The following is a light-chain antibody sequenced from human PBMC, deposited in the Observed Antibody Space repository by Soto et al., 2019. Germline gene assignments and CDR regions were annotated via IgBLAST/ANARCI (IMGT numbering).Light chain of an antibody. CDR2: KAS. CDR3: QQYNSYSPGRT. Sequence: DIQMTQSPSSLSSSVGDRVTITCRASQNINSHLHWYQKKPGKAPKLLIYKASSLESGVPSRFSGSGSGTEFTLTISSLQPDDFATYYCQQYNSYSPGRTFGQGTKVDIK. J-gene: IGKJ1*01. CDR1: QNINSH. V-gene: IGKV1-5*03.